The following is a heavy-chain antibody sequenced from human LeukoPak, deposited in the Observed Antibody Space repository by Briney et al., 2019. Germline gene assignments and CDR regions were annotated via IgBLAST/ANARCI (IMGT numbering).Heavy chain of an antibody. V-gene: IGHV4-59*12. CDR3: ARDRLKGLAEDYFHMDV. CDR2: IHYSGST. Sequence: PSETLSLTCSVSGGYLSSYYWSWIRQPPGKGLEWIAFIHYSGSTNYNPSLKSRVTMSVDTSKKQFSLKVSSVTAADTAVYYCARDRLKGLAEDYFHMDVWGKGTTVTVSS. CDR1: GGYLSSYY. D-gene: IGHD3/OR15-3a*01. J-gene: IGHJ6*03.